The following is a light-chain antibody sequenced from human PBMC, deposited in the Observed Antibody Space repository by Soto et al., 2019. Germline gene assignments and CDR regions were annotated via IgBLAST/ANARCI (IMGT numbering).Light chain of an antibody. CDR3: QQYGSSPQA. CDR1: QSVSSSY. J-gene: IGKJ1*01. CDR2: GAS. V-gene: IGKV3-20*01. Sequence: ETVLPQPPGPRSLPPGERATLSCRHGQSVSSSYLPWYQQKPGQAPRLLIYGASSRAAGIPERFSGSGSGTDFTLTISRLEPEDFAIYYCQQYGSSPQAFGQGTKVDIK.